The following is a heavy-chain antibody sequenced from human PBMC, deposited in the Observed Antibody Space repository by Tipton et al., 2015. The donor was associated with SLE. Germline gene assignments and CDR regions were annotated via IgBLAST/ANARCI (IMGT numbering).Heavy chain of an antibody. CDR3: ARHDYDSNGYYQHYFDY. D-gene: IGHD3-22*01. Sequence: LRLSCAISGFSISSGYYWGWIRQSPEKGLEWIGSISHSGNIYYNPSLKSRGSMSIDPSRNEVFLRLSSVTAADTAVYYCARHDYDSNGYYQHYFDYWGQGTLVTVSS. CDR2: ISHSGNI. CDR1: GFSISSGYY. J-gene: IGHJ4*02. V-gene: IGHV4-38-2*01.